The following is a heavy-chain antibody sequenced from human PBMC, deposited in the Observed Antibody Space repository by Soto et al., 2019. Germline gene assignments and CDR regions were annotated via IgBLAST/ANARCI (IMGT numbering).Heavy chain of an antibody. D-gene: IGHD3-22*01. CDR3: ASGGYGVVVARPVCAFEI. CDR1: GGSISSGGYS. CDR2: IYHSGST. V-gene: IGHV4-30-2*01. Sequence: QLQLQESGSGLVKPSQTLSLTCAVSGGSISSGGYSWSWIRQPPGKGLEWIGYIYHSGSTYYNPSLKSRVTRSVDRSKTQFSLKLGSVTAADTAVYFCASGGYGVVVARPVCAFEIWGQGTMVTVSS. J-gene: IGHJ3*02.